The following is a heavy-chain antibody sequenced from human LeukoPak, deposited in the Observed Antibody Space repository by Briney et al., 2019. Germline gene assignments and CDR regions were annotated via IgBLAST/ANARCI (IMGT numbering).Heavy chain of an antibody. J-gene: IGHJ6*03. D-gene: IGHD4-17*01. CDR1: GGSFSGYY. V-gene: IGHV4-34*01. Sequence: SETLSLTCAIYGGSFSGYYWSWIRQPPGKGLEWIGEINHSGSTNYNPSLKSRVTISVDTSKNQFSLKLSSVTAADTAVYYCARDQYGDYRYDDYYYMDVWGKGTTVTVSS. CDR2: INHSGST. CDR3: ARDQYGDYRYDDYYYMDV.